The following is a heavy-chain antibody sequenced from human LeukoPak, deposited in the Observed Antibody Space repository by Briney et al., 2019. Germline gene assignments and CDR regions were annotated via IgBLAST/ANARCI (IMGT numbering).Heavy chain of an antibody. CDR2: INPNSGGT. J-gene: IGHJ3*02. CDR1: GYTFTGYY. CDR3: ARLRVMDILDAYDI. Sequence: ASVKVSCKASGYTFTGYYIYWVRQAPGQGLEWMGWINPNSGGTNYAQKFQGRVTMTRDTSINTAYMELSRLRSDDTAVYYRARLRVMDILDAYDIWGQGTMVTVSS. D-gene: IGHD3-16*01. V-gene: IGHV1-2*02.